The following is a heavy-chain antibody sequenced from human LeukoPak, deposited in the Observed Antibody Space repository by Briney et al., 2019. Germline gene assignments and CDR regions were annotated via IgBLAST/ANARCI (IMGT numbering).Heavy chain of an antibody. D-gene: IGHD3-10*01. V-gene: IGHV3-23*01. J-gene: IGHJ4*02. CDR3: ARVLLWFGELPSLGFDY. CDR2: ISGSGGST. Sequence: GGSLRLSCAASGFTFSSYAMSWVRQAPGKGLEWVSAISGSGGSTYYADSVKGRFTISRDNSKNTLYLQMNSLRAEDTAVYYCARVLLWFGELPSLGFDYWGQGTLVTVSS. CDR1: GFTFSSYA.